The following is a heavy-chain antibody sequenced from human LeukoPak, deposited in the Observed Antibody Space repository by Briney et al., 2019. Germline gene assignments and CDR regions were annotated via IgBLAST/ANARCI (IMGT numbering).Heavy chain of an antibody. CDR2: INPSGGST. Sequence: ASVKVSCKASGYTFTSYYMHWVRQAPGQGLEWMGIINPSGGSTSYAQKFQGRVTMTRDTSTSTVYMELSSLRSEDTAVYYCAPAYCGGDCYPWGQGTLVTVSS. CDR3: APAYCGGDCYP. J-gene: IGHJ5*02. CDR1: GYTFTSYY. V-gene: IGHV1-46*03. D-gene: IGHD2-21*02.